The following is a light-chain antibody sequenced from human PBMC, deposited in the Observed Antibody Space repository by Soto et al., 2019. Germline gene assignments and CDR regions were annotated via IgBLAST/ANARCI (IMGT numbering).Light chain of an antibody. J-gene: IGKJ4*01. Sequence: EIVLTQSPATLSLSPGDRATLSCRASQSVSSYLAWYQQKPGQAPRLLIYDASNRATGIPARFSGSGSGTDFTLTITRLEPEDFAVYYCQQRSNWPSTVGGGTKVEIK. CDR1: QSVSSY. V-gene: IGKV3-11*01. CDR2: DAS. CDR3: QQRSNWPST.